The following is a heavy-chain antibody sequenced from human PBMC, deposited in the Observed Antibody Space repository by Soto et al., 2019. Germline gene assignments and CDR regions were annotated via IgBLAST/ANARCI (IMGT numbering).Heavy chain of an antibody. Sequence: GASVKVSCKASGGTFSSYAISWVRQAPGQGLEWMGGIIPIFGTANYAQKFQGRVTITADESTSTAYMELSSLRSEDTAVYYCARQRYSSSWYADFQHWGQGTLVTVSS. D-gene: IGHD6-13*01. CDR2: IIPIFGTA. CDR1: GGTFSSYA. CDR3: ARQRYSSSWYADFQH. V-gene: IGHV1-69*13. J-gene: IGHJ1*01.